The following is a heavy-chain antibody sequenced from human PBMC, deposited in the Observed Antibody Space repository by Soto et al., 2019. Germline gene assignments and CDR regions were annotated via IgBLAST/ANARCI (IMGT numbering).Heavy chain of an antibody. CDR2: AYYRSRWIY. CDR1: GDSVSNNGAT. D-gene: IGHD3-3*01. J-gene: IGHJ6*02. V-gene: IGHV6-1*01. Sequence: SQTLSLTCVISGDSVSNNGATWNWIRQSPSRGLEWLGRAYYRSRWIYDYTMSVKSRISINPDTSKNQFSLQLNSVTPEDTAVYYCASSLYYDFWSGYYPFDYYYGMDVWGQGTTVTVSS. CDR3: ASSLYYDFWSGYYPFDYYYGMDV.